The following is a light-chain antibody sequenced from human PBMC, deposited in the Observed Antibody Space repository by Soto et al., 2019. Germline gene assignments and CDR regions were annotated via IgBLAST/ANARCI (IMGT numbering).Light chain of an antibody. Sequence: EVVLTQSPATLSSSLGERATLSCTASQSVGSHLAWYPQKPGQPPRLLIYGASNRPTGIPARFSGRGSGTDFTLSISSLEPEDFAVYYCQQRDKWPVTFGGGTKVEFK. CDR1: QSVGSH. J-gene: IGKJ4*01. V-gene: IGKV3-11*01. CDR2: GAS. CDR3: QQRDKWPVT.